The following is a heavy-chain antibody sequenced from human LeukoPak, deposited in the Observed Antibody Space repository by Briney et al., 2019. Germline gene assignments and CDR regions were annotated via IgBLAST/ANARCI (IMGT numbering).Heavy chain of an antibody. J-gene: IGHJ4*02. V-gene: IGHV4-4*07. Sequence: SETLSLTCTVSGGSISSYNWAWIRHPPGKERDGIGRIYTSGSTNYNPSLKSRVTMSVDTSKNQFSLKLSSVTAADTAVYYCAREWGGEHYYFDYWGQGTLVTVSS. CDR1: GGSISSYN. CDR2: IYTSGST. D-gene: IGHD3-16*01. CDR3: AREWGGEHYYFDY.